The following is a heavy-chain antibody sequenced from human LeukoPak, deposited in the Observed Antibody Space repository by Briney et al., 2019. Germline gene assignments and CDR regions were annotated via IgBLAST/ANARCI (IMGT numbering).Heavy chain of an antibody. J-gene: IGHJ4*02. V-gene: IGHV3-53*01. Sequence: GGSLRLSCAASGFSFSSFSMNWVRQAPGKGLEWVSVIFTGGGTDHADSVKGRFTISRDNSKNTLSLQMNSLRGEDTAIYYCTRSGYRHPYHFDSWGQGTLVTVSS. CDR2: IFTGGGT. D-gene: IGHD3-22*01. CDR3: TRSGYRHPYHFDS. CDR1: GFSFSSFS.